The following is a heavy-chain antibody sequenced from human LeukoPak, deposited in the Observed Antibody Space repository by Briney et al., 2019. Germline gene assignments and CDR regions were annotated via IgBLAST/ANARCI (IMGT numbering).Heavy chain of an antibody. CDR3: ATSADYSDSSGFARTLDY. Sequence: ASVKVSCKASGYTFTSYDINWVRQATGQGLEWMGWMNPNSGNTGYAQKFQGRVTITRNTSISTAYMELSSLRSEDTAVYYCATSADYSDSSGFARTLDYWGQGTLVTVSS. D-gene: IGHD3-22*01. CDR1: GYTFTSYD. V-gene: IGHV1-8*03. CDR2: MNPNSGNT. J-gene: IGHJ4*02.